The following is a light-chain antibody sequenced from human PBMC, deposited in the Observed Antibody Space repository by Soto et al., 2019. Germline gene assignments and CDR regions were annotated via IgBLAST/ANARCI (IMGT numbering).Light chain of an antibody. CDR3: QQYANWPLT. J-gene: IGKJ4*01. CDR2: KTS. V-gene: IGKV3-15*01. Sequence: EVVMTQSPATASVSPGERTSLSCRASQSVGTNLGWYQQKPGQAPRLLISKTSTRATGVPARFSGSGSGTEFTLTISSLQSVDIAVYYCQQYANWPLTFGGGTKVDIK. CDR1: QSVGTN.